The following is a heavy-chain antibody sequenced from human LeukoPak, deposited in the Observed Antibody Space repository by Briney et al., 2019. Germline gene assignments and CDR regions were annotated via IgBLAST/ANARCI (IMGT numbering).Heavy chain of an antibody. D-gene: IGHD6-13*01. J-gene: IGHJ4*02. V-gene: IGHV3-74*01. CDR1: EFTFSSYW. CDR2: INSDGSST. CDR3: ARGGSSSFTY. Sequence: GGSLRLSCAASEFTFSSYWMHWVRQAPGKGLVWVSHINSDGSSTSYADSVKGRFTISRDNAKNTLYLQMNSLRAEDTAVYYCARGGSSSFTYWDQGTLVTVSS.